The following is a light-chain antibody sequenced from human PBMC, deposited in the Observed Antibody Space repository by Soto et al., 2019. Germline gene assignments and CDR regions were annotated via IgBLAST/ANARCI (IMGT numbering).Light chain of an antibody. CDR3: SSYTTISPLYV. CDR1: TSDIGAYNF. Sequence: QSALTQPASVSGSPGQSITISCTGTTSDIGAYNFVSWYQQHPGKAPRLMIFEVSNRPSGVSHRFSGSKSYNSASLTISGLQAEDEADYYCSSYTTISPLYVFGTGTKVTVL. CDR2: EVS. V-gene: IGLV2-14*01. J-gene: IGLJ1*01.